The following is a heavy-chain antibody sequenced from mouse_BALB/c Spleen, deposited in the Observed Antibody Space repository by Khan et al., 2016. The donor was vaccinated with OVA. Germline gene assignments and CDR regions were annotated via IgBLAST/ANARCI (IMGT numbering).Heavy chain of an antibody. D-gene: IGHD1-1*01. CDR3: VNHGSSSAWFTY. CDR2: IIPSNDYT. CDR1: GYTFTTYT. J-gene: IGHJ3*01. Sequence: VQLQQSRAELARPGASVKMSCKASGYTFTTYTIHWVKQRPGQGLEWIGYIIPSNDYTNYNQKFKDRATLTADKSSSTAYMQLISLTSEDSAVYYCVNHGSSSAWFTYWGQGTLVTVSA. V-gene: IGHV1-4*01.